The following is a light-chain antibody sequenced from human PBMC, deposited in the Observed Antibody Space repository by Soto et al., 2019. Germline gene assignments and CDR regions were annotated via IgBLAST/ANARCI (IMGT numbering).Light chain of an antibody. CDR3: MQALQTPWT. Sequence: DIVMTHSPLSLPVTPGEPASISCRSSQSLLHSNGYNYLDWYLQKPGQSPQLLIYLGSNRASGVPDRFSGSGSGTDFTLKISRVEAEDVGVYYCMQALQTPWTFGQGTKVDSK. CDR2: LGS. J-gene: IGKJ1*01. V-gene: IGKV2-28*01. CDR1: QSLLHSNGYNY.